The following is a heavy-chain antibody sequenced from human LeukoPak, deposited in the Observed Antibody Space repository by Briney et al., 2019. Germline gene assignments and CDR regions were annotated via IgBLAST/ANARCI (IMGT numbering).Heavy chain of an antibody. J-gene: IGHJ4*02. Sequence: QAGRSLRLSCAASGFTFSSYAMHWVRQAPGKGLEWISYISASGNTKLYADSVKGRFTISRENAKKSLYLQMNSLRAEDTTVYYCAGGDGYENKFPFDYWGQGTLVTVSS. D-gene: IGHD5-12*01. CDR2: ISASGNTK. CDR1: GFTFSSYA. CDR3: AGGDGYENKFPFDY. V-gene: IGHV3-48*03.